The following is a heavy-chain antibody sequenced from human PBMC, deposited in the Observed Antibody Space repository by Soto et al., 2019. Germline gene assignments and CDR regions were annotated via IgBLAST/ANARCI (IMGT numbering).Heavy chain of an antibody. V-gene: IGHV1-69*13. CDR1: GGTFSSYA. Sequence: ASVKVSCKASGGTFSSYAISWVRQAPGQGLEWMGGIIPIFGTANYAQKFQGRVTITADESTSTAYMELSSLRSEDTAVYYCARLGRDGYNFRFHYWGQGTQVTVSS. CDR2: IIPIFGTA. D-gene: IGHD5-12*01. J-gene: IGHJ4*02. CDR3: ARLGRDGYNFRFHY.